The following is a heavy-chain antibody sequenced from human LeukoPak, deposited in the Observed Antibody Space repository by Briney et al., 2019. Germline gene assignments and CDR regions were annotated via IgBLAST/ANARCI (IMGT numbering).Heavy chain of an antibody. Sequence: GRSLRLSCAASGFTFSSYGMHWVRQAPGKGLEWVAVISYDGSNKYYADSVKGRFTISRDNSKNTLYLQMNSLRAEDTAVYYCAKDLGGYSLKYYYGMDVWGQGTTVTVSS. V-gene: IGHV3-30*18. D-gene: IGHD5-18*01. CDR2: ISYDGSNK. CDR1: GFTFSSYG. CDR3: AKDLGGYSLKYYYGMDV. J-gene: IGHJ6*02.